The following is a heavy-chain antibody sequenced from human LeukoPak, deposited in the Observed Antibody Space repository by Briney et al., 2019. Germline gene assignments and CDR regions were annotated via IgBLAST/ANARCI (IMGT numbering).Heavy chain of an antibody. J-gene: IGHJ2*01. V-gene: IGHV1-69*13. CDR1: GGTFSSYA. CDR2: IIPIFGTA. D-gene: IGHD2-2*01. Sequence: ASVKVSCKASGGTFSSYAISWVRQAPGQGLEWMGGIIPIFGTANYAQKFQGRVTITADESTSTAYMELSSLRSEDTAVYYCARLWGYCSSTSCYWEDWYFDLWGRGTLVTVSS. CDR3: ARLWGYCSSTSCYWEDWYFDL.